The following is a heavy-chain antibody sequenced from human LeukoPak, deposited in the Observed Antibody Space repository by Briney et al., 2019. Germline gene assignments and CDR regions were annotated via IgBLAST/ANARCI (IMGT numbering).Heavy chain of an antibody. Sequence: PSETLSLTCGVYDESFGTHYWSWIRQPPGKGLEWIGEIDHGGRTNYNPSLKSRVTISIDTSKNQFSLKLGSVTAADTAVYYCAPSPRDLHGFDIWGQGTMVTVSS. D-gene: IGHD2-21*02. J-gene: IGHJ3*02. CDR3: APSPRDLHGFDI. CDR1: DESFGTHY. V-gene: IGHV4-34*01. CDR2: IDHGGRT.